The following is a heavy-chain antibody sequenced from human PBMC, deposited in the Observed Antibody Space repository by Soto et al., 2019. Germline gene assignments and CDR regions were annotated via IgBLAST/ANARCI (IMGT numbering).Heavy chain of an antibody. V-gene: IGHV1-69*13. D-gene: IGHD6-19*01. CDR2: IIPIFGTA. J-gene: IGHJ6*02. CDR1: GGTFSSYA. CDR3: AEGYSSGWHYYYYGMDV. Sequence: SVKVSCKASGGTFSSYAISWVRQAPGQGLEWMGGIIPIFGTANYAQKFRGRVTITADESTSTAYMELSSLRSEDTAVYYCAEGYSSGWHYYYYGMDVWGQGTTVTVSS.